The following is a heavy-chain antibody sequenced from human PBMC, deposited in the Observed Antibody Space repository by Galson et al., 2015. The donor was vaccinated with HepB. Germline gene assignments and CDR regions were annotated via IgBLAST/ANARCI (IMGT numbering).Heavy chain of an antibody. J-gene: IGHJ5*02. CDR1: GFTFSSYS. CDR2: ISSSSSTI. CDR3: ARGSSSWDPHEDWFDP. V-gene: IGHV3-48*02. D-gene: IGHD6-13*01. Sequence: SLRLSCAASGFTFSSYSMNWVRQAPGKGLEWVSYISSSSSTIYYADSVKGRFTISRDNAKNSLYLQMNSLRDEDTAVYYCARGSSSWDPHEDWFDPWGQGTLVTVSS.